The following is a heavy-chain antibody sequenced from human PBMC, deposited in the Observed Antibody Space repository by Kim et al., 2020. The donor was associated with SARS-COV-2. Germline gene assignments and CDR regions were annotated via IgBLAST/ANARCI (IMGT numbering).Heavy chain of an antibody. V-gene: IGHV3-30*02. D-gene: IGHD2-21*02. Sequence: YVDPAKGRFAISRENSKNTLFLQMNSLRAEDTAVYYCAKAMTVVTPTFDYWGQGTLVTVSS. CDR3: AKAMTVVTPTFDY. J-gene: IGHJ4*02.